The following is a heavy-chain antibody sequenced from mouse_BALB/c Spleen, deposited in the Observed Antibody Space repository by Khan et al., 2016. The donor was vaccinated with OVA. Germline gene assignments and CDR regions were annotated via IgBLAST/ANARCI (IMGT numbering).Heavy chain of an antibody. V-gene: IGHV14-3*02. CDR1: GCNIKDTY. D-gene: IGHD2-1*01. J-gene: IGHJ3*01. Sequence: EVQLQQSGADLVKPGASVKLSCTASGCNIKDTYIHWVKQRPEQGLEWIGRIDPANDDSKYDPKFQGKATMTADTSSNTAYLHLSSLTSEDTAVYYCANLYGNPVAYWGQGTLVTVSA. CDR2: IDPANDDS. CDR3: ANLYGNPVAY.